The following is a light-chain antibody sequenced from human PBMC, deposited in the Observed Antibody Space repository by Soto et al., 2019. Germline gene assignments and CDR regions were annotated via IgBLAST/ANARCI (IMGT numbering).Light chain of an antibody. J-gene: IGKJ3*01. V-gene: IGKV3-15*01. CDR1: QSVSSN. Sequence: EIVMTQSPATLSVSPGERATLSCRASQSVSSNLAWYQQKPGQAPRLLIYGTSTRAPGIPGRFSGSGSGTDFTPTITTPQSKYLALYDCQHYNYCTFTIGPSTKVDIK. CDR3: QHYNYCTFT. CDR2: GTS.